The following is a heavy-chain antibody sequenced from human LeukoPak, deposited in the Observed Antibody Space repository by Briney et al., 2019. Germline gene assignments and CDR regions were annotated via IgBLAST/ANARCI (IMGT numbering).Heavy chain of an antibody. CDR3: AKRESSGKYFDY. CDR1: GFTFSTYV. Sequence: VGSLRLSCADSGFTFSTYVMSWVRQAPGKGLEWISTISGGGNSTYYADSAKGRFTISRDNSKNTLYLQMNSLRAGDTAVYYCAKRESSGKYFDYWGQGTLVTVSS. J-gene: IGHJ4*02. V-gene: IGHV3-23*01. D-gene: IGHD6-19*01. CDR2: ISGGGNST.